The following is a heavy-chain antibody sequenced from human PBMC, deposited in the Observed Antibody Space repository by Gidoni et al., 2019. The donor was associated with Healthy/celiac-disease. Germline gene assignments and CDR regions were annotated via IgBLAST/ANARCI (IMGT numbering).Heavy chain of an antibody. V-gene: IGHV3-48*03. CDR3: AREDYYYDSSGYFY. Sequence: EVQLVESGGGLVQPGGSLRLSCAASGFTFSSYEMNWVRQAPGKGLEWVSYISRSGSTIYYADSVKSRFTISRDNAKNSLYLQMNSLRAEDTAVYYCAREDYYYDSSGYFYWGQGTLVTVSS. J-gene: IGHJ4*02. CDR2: ISRSGSTI. CDR1: GFTFSSYE. D-gene: IGHD3-22*01.